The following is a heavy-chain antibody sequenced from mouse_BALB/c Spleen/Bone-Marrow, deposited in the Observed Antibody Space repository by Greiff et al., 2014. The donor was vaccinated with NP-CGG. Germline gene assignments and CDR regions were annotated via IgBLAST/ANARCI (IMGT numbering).Heavy chain of an antibody. CDR2: IAPGSGST. D-gene: IGHD2-2*01. V-gene: IGHV1S41*01. CDR1: GYTFTNYW. J-gene: IGHJ1*01. CDR3: ARERYGYDGWYFDV. Sequence: DLVKPGASVKLSCKASGYTFTNYWINWIKQRPGQGLEWIGRIAPGSGSTYYNEMFKGMTTLTVDTSSSTAYIQLSSLSSEDSDVYFCARERYGYDGWYFDVWGAGTTVTVSS.